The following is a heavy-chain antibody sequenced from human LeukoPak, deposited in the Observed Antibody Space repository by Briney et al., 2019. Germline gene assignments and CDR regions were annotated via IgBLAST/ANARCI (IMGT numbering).Heavy chain of an antibody. CDR3: VRDPGTVTYYFDL. D-gene: IGHD4-17*01. CDR1: GFTFSDYY. Sequence: GGSLRLSCAASGFTFSDYYMGWIRQAPGKGLEWLSYISGSGTTMYYADSVKGRFTISRDDSKSTLSLQMSSLRAEDTAVYYCVRDPGTVTYYFDLWGQGTLVTVSS. J-gene: IGHJ4*02. CDR2: ISGSGTTM. V-gene: IGHV3-11*04.